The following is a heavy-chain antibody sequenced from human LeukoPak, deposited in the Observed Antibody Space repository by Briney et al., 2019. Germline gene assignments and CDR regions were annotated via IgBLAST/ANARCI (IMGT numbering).Heavy chain of an antibody. CDR1: GYTFTGYY. CDR3: ARVGVQLERRDAFDI. CDR2: INPSGGST. V-gene: IGHV1-46*01. J-gene: IGHJ3*02. Sequence: ASVKVSCKASGYTFTGYYMHWVRQAPGQGLEWMGWINPSGGSTSYAQKFQGRVTMTRDMSTSTVYMELSSLRSEDTAVYYCARVGVQLERRDAFDIWGQGTMVTVSS. D-gene: IGHD1-1*01.